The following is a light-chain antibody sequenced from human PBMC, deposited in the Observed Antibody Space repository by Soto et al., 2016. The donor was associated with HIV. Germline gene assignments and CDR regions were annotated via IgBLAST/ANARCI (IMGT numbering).Light chain of an antibody. Sequence: YVLTQPPSVSVAPGKTATITCGGDNIGRKSVNWYQQKPGQAPVLVVCDDTDRPSGISGRFAGSNSGSAATLTITKVEFGDEADYYCHVWDEASDSAVFAGGTKVTVL. CDR1: NIGRKS. V-gene: IGLV3-21*03. J-gene: IGLJ2*01. CDR3: HVWDEASDSAV. CDR2: DDT.